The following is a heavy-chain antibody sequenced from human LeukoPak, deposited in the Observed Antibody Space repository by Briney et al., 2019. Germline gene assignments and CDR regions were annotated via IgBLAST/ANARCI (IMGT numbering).Heavy chain of an antibody. V-gene: IGHV1-2*02. Sequence: ASVKVSCKASGYTFTDSYMHWVRQAPGQGLEWMGWVNPNSGATLYAQKFQGRVTMTRDTSVSTAYMELSSLGSDDTAVYYYTRSGGHDYWGQGTLVTVSS. CDR3: TRSGGHDY. D-gene: IGHD2-15*01. J-gene: IGHJ4*02. CDR2: VNPNSGAT. CDR1: GYTFTDSY.